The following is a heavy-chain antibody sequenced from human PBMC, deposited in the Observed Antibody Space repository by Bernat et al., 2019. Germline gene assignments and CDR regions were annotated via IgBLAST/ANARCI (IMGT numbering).Heavy chain of an antibody. CDR2: ISSSGSTI. CDR3: ARFATVTSFGAYYYGMDV. D-gene: IGHD4-11*01. CDR1: GFTFSSYE. V-gene: IGHV3-48*03. J-gene: IGHJ6*02. Sequence: EVQLVESGGGLVQPGGSLRLSCAASGFTFSSYEMNWVRQAPGKGLEWFSYISSSGSTIYYADSVKGRFTISRDNAKNSLYLQMNSLRAEDTAVYYCARFATVTSFGAYYYGMDVWGQGTTVTVSS.